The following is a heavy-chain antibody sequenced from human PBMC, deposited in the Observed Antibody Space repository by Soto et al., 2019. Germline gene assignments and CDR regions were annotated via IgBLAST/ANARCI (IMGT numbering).Heavy chain of an antibody. CDR3: ARSLAQSRGWHY. J-gene: IGHJ4*02. CDR2: IYHGGGA. D-gene: IGHD6-19*01. Sequence: QVQLQQWGAGLLKPSETLSLTCAVYGGSFSAYYWSWIRQPPGKGLEWIGEIYHGGGANYNPSLKSRVTTSLDPSKNQFSLKLNSVTAADTAVYYCARSLAQSRGWHYWGQGTLVTVSS. V-gene: IGHV4-34*01. CDR1: GGSFSAYY.